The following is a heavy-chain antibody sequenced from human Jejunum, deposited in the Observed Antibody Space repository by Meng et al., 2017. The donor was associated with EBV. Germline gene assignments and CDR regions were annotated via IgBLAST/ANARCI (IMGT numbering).Heavy chain of an antibody. V-gene: IGHV3-74*01. CDR3: ARDKPHNWFDP. CDR2: INNDGSDT. CDR1: GFMFSNYW. Sequence: LVESGGVLVQPGGSLRLSCAASGFMFSNYWMHWVRQVPGKGLVWVSRINNDGSDTIYADSVKGRFTTSRDNAKNTLYLQMNSLRIEDTAVYFCARDKPHNWFDPWGQGTLVTVSS. J-gene: IGHJ5*02.